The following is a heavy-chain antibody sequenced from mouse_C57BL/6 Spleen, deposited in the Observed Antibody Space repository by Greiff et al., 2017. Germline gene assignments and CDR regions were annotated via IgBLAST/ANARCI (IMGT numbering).Heavy chain of an antibody. V-gene: IGHV10-3*01. CDR2: IRRKSSNYAT. CDR3: VRDDDYDGQAWFAY. Sequence: DVQLVESGGGLVQPKGSLKLSCAASGFTFNTYAMHWVRQAPGKGLEWVARIRRKSSNYATYYADSVKDRFTISRDDSQSMLYLQMNNLKTEDTAMYYGVRDDDYDGQAWFAYWGQGTLVTVSA. J-gene: IGHJ3*01. CDR1: GFTFNTYA. D-gene: IGHD2-4*01.